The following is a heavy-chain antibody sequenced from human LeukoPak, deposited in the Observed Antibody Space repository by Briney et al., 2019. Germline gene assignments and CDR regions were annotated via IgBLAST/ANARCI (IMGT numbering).Heavy chain of an antibody. J-gene: IGHJ5*02. CDR3: ARDLRYCSGGSCYPDWFDP. D-gene: IGHD2-15*01. V-gene: IGHV1-2*02. Sequence: ASVKVSCKASGYTFTGYYMHWVRQAPGQGPEWMGWISPNSGGTNYAQQFQGRVTMTRDTSISTAYMELSRLRSDDTAVYYCARDLRYCSGGSCYPDWFDPWGQGTLVTVSS. CDR2: ISPNSGGT. CDR1: GYTFTGYY.